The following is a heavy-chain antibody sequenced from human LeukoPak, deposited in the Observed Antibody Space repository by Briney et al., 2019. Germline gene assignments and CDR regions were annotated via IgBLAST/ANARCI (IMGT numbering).Heavy chain of an antibody. V-gene: IGHV3-21*01. CDR2: ISTGSRYI. Sequence: TGGSLRLSCAAPGFRLSDYDMNWVRQALGKGPEWVSSISTGSRYIYYAYSVKGRFTISRDDAKNSLYLQMDYLRAEDTAVYYCARADCSGSTCYLRRSWFDPWGQGTLVTVSS. CDR3: ARADCSGSTCYLRRSWFDP. CDR1: GFRLSDYD. D-gene: IGHD2-2*01. J-gene: IGHJ5*02.